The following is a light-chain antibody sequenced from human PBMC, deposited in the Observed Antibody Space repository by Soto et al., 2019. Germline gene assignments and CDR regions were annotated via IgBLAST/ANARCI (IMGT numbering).Light chain of an antibody. V-gene: IGLV2-18*02. CDR2: DVN. Sequence: QSALTHPPSVSGSPGQSVAISCTGTSSDVGNSNGVSWYHQPPGTAPKLMIYDVNNRPSGVPDRFSGSKSGNTASLTISGLQAEDEGDYYCSSYTSSSTYVFGTGTKVTVL. J-gene: IGLJ1*01. CDR3: SSYTSSSTYV. CDR1: SSDVGNSNG.